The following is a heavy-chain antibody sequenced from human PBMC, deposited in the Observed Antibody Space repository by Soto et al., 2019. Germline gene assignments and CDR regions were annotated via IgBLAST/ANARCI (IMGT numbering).Heavy chain of an antibody. CDR1: GGTFSSYA. Sequence: SVKVSCTASGGTFSSYAISWVRQAPGQGLEWMGGIIPIFGTANYAQKFQGRVTITADESTSTAYMELSSLRSEDTAVYYCAGGSYLVAATVYYYYGMDVWGQGTTVTVSS. J-gene: IGHJ6*02. CDR3: AGGSYLVAATVYYYYGMDV. D-gene: IGHD2-15*01. CDR2: IIPIFGTA. V-gene: IGHV1-69*13.